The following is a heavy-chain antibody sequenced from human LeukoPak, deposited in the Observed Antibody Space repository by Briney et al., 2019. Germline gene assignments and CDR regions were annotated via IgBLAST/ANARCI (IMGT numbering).Heavy chain of an antibody. CDR1: GFTFSSSW. J-gene: IGHJ4*02. CDR2: IKHDGSEG. CDR3: ARDQANYFDDSGFSTY. D-gene: IGHD3-22*01. Sequence: GGSLRLPCVASGFTFSSSWMNWVRQAPGKGLQWVANIKHDGSEGFYVDSVKGRFTISRDNAKNSVYLQMKSLRAEDTAVYYCARDQANYFDDSGFSTYWGQGTLVTVSS. V-gene: IGHV3-7*01.